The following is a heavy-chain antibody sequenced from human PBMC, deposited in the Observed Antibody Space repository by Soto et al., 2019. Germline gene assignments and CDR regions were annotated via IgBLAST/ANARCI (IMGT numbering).Heavy chain of an antibody. CDR3: ARVPRPHIRTWGPAAIRDYYYYYGMDV. CDR2: IYYSGST. D-gene: IGHD2-2*02. CDR1: GGSISSGGYY. Sequence: PSETLSLTCTVSGGSISSGGYYWSWIRQHPGKGLEWIGYIYYSGSTYYNPSLKSRVTISVDTSKNQFSLKLSSVTAADTAVYYCARVPRPHIRTWGPAAIRDYYYYYGMDVRGQGTTVTVSS. J-gene: IGHJ6*02. V-gene: IGHV4-31*03.